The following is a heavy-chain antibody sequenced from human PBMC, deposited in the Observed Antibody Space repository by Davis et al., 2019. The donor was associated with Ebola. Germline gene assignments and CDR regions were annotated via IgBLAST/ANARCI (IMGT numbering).Heavy chain of an antibody. CDR2: ISGSGGST. V-gene: IGHV3-23*01. CDR1: GFTFSSYA. CDR3: AKFKIQLWFKGGMDV. Sequence: GESLKISCAASGFTFSSYAMSWVRQAPGKGLEWVSAISGSGGSTYYADSVKGRFTISRDNSKNTLYLQMNSLRAEDTAVYYCAKFKIQLWFKGGMDVWGQGTTVTVSS. J-gene: IGHJ6*02. D-gene: IGHD5-18*01.